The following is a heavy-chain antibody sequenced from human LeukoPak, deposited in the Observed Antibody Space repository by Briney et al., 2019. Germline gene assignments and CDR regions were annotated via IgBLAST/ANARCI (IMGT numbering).Heavy chain of an antibody. Sequence: SETLSLTCTVSGASISSSTYYWGWIRQPPGKGLEWIGSIYHSGSTYYNPSLKSRVTISVDTSKNQFSLKLSSVTAADTAVYYCARDYIVGAIEPDYWGQGTLVTVSS. CDR2: IYHSGST. V-gene: IGHV4-39*07. J-gene: IGHJ4*02. CDR3: ARDYIVGAIEPDY. D-gene: IGHD1-26*01. CDR1: GASISSSTYY.